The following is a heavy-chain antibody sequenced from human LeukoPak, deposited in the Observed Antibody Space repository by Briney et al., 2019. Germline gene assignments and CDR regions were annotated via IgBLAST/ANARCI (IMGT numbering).Heavy chain of an antibody. CDR3: ARKLRLGGNWFDP. V-gene: IGHV1-69*13. D-gene: IGHD1-26*01. J-gene: IGHJ5*02. CDR2: IIPISGTT. Sequence: SVKVSCKTSGGTFISYAITWVRQAPGQGLEWMGKIIPISGTTNYAQKFQGRVTFTADESTSTAYKELSSLRSEDTALYYCARKLRLGGNWFDPWGQGTLVTVSS. CDR1: GGTFISYA.